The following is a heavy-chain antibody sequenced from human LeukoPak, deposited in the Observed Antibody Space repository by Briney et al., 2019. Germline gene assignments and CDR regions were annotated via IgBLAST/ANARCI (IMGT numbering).Heavy chain of an antibody. V-gene: IGHV3-23*01. CDR1: GFTFSSYA. CDR3: AKEKSITMIVVVITGGYFDY. Sequence: GGSLRLSCAASGFTFSSYAMSWVRQAPGKGLEWVSAISGSGGGTYYADSVKGRFTISRDNSKNTLYLQMNSLRAEDTAVYYCAKEKSITMIVVVITGGYFDYWGQGTLVTVSS. CDR2: ISGSGGGT. D-gene: IGHD3-22*01. J-gene: IGHJ4*02.